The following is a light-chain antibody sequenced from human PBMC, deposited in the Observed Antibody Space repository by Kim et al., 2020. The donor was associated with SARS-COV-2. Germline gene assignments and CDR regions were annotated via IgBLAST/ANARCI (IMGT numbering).Light chain of an antibody. CDR2: EDD. J-gene: IGLJ2*01. V-gene: IGLV6-57*02. Sequence: GRTVTISCTSSSGSMDDNYVQWYQQRPGGVPTTVIYEDDQRPSGVSDRFSGSIDNSSNSASLTISGLRTEDEADYYCQSYNRDNVIFGGGTKVTVL. CDR1: SGSMDDNY. CDR3: QSYNRDNVI.